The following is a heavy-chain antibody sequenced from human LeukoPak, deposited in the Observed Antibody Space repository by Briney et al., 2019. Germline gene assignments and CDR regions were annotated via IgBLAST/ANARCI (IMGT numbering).Heavy chain of an antibody. J-gene: IGHJ3*02. CDR2: ISYDGSNK. V-gene: IGHV3-30-3*01. CDR1: GFTFSSYA. CDR3: ATDTMLQPKPDAFDI. Sequence: PGGSLRLSCAASGFTFSSYAMHWVRQAPGKGLEWVAVISYDGSNKYYADSVKGRFTISRDNSKNTLYLQMNSLRAEDTAVYYCATDTMLQPKPDAFDIWGQGTMVTVSS. D-gene: IGHD3-10*01.